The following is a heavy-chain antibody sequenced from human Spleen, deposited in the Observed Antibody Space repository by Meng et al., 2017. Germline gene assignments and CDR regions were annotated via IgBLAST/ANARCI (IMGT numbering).Heavy chain of an antibody. J-gene: IGHJ3*02. Sequence: SETLSLTCAVSGYSITGSYNWGWIRQPAGKALEWIGSIYYSGSTYYNPSLKSRLTISVDTSKNQFSLKLSSVTAADTAVYYCATDRGGAFGIWGQGTMVTVSS. CDR3: ATDRGGAFGI. CDR1: GYSITGSYN. D-gene: IGHD3-10*01. V-gene: IGHV4-38-2*02. CDR2: IYYSGST.